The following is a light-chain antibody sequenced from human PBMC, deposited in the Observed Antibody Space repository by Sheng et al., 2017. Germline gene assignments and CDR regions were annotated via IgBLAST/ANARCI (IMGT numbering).Light chain of an antibody. J-gene: IGKJ4*01. Sequence: EIVLTQSPGTLSLSPGERATLSCRASQSVISSYLAWYQQKPGQAPRLLIYGASSRATGIPDRFSGSGFGTDFTLTISRLEPEDFAVYYCQQYGTSLLTFGGGTKVEIK. CDR3: QQYGTSLLT. CDR1: QSVISSY. V-gene: IGKV3-20*01. CDR2: GAS.